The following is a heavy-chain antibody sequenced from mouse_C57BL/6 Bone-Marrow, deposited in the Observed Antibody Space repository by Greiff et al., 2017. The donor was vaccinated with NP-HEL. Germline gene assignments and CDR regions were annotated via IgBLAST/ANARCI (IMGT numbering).Heavy chain of an antibody. CDR1: GYSITSGYY. J-gene: IGHJ2*01. CDR2: ISYDGST. CDR3: AREGDLLRSDFDY. D-gene: IGHD1-1*01. Sequence: EVKLLESGPGLVKPSQSLSLTCSVTGYSITSGYYWNWIRQFPGNKLEWMGYISYDGSTNYNPSLKNRISITRDTSKNQFFLKLNSVTTEDTATYYCAREGDLLRSDFDYWGQGTTLTVSS. V-gene: IGHV3-6*01.